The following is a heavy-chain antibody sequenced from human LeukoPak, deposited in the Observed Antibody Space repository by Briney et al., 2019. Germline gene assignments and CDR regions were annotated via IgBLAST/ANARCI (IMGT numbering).Heavy chain of an antibody. CDR2: IRSDGSET. D-gene: IGHD2-21*01. V-gene: IGHV3-30*02. CDR1: GFVFSKYG. J-gene: IGHJ4*02. CDR3: ARDRDWNKYFDY. Sequence: PGESLKISCAASGFVFSKYGMHWVRQAPGKGLEWVAFIRSDGSETYYADSVRGRFALSRDNSKTTLFLQMNSLRLEDTAVYYCARDRDWNKYFDYWGQGTLVAV.